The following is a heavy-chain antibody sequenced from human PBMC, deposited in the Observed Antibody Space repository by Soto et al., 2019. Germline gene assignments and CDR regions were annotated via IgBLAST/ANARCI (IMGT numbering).Heavy chain of an antibody. CDR3: ARGQVVNFDNWFDP. CDR2: INPNSGHT. CDR1: GNTFTTYG. Sequence: QIQLLQSGAEVKKPGTSEKVSCQASGNTFTTYGIIWVRQAPGQGLEWMGWINPNSGHTNYAQNLQDRATMTTDTSTNTAYMELRSLRSDDTAVYFCARGQVVNFDNWFDPWGQGTLVTVSS. V-gene: IGHV1-18*01. J-gene: IGHJ5*02. D-gene: IGHD3-22*01.